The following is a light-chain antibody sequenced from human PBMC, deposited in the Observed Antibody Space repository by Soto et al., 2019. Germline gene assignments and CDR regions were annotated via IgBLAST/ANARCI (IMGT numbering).Light chain of an antibody. CDR2: HDT. CDR1: NIGSKS. Sequence: SYELTQPPSVSVAPGKTASITCGGDNIGSKSVHWYQQKPGQAPVLVMNHDTDRPSGITERFSGSNSGNRATLTISRVEAGDEAESYCQVWDSSSDHPVFGGGTKLTVL. V-gene: IGLV3-21*04. CDR3: QVWDSSSDHPV. J-gene: IGLJ2*01.